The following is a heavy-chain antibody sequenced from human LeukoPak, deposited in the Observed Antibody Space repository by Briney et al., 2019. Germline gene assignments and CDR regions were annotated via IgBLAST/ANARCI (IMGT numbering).Heavy chain of an antibody. V-gene: IGHV3-30-3*01. CDR1: GFTSSNYN. J-gene: IGHJ6*02. CDR3: ARDREVVVLYYYDMDV. Sequence: AGGSLRLSCAASGFTSSNYNIHWVRQAPGKGLEWVALISYDGSKKYYADSVKGRFSISRDSSKNTLYLQMNSLRPEDTAVYYCARDREVVVLYYYDMDVWGQGITVTVSS. CDR2: ISYDGSKK. D-gene: IGHD3-22*01.